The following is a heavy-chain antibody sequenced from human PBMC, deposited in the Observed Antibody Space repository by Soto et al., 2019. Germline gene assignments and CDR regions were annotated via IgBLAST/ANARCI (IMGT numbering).Heavy chain of an antibody. CDR2: IYHSGST. V-gene: IGHV4-30-2*02. CDR1: GGSISSGGYS. D-gene: IGHD7-27*01. J-gene: IGHJ4*02. CDR3: ARRWGTYFDF. Sequence: SETLSLTCAVSGGSISSGGYSCTWIRQPPGKGLEWLGYIYHSGSTYYDPSLKSRVTISVDRSKNQFSLKLSSVTAADTAVYYCARRWGTYFDFWGQGTLVTVSS.